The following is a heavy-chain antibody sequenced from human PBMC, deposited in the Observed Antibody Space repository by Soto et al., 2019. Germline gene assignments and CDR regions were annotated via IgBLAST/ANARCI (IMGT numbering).Heavy chain of an antibody. V-gene: IGHV3-23*01. CDR2: ISGSGGST. Sequence: GGSLRLSCAASGFTFSSYAMSWVRQAPGKGLEWVSAISGSGGSTYYADSVKGRFTISSDNSKNTLYLQMNSLRAEDTAVYYCAKDCSSTSCYTGGPVHWGQGTLVTVSS. D-gene: IGHD2-2*02. CDR1: GFTFSSYA. CDR3: AKDCSSTSCYTGGPVH. J-gene: IGHJ4*02.